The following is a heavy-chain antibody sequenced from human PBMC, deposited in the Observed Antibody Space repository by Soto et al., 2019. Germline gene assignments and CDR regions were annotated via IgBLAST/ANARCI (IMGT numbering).Heavy chain of an antibody. Sequence: GGSLRLSCAASGFTFSSYSMNWVRQAPGKGLEWVSYISSSSSTIYYADSVKGRFTISRDNAKNSLYLQMNSLRDEDTAAYYCARDQGYSSSSYHSWGMDVWGQGTTVTVSS. CDR3: ARDQGYSSSSYHSWGMDV. D-gene: IGHD6-13*01. CDR1: GFTFSSYS. J-gene: IGHJ6*02. CDR2: ISSSSSTI. V-gene: IGHV3-48*02.